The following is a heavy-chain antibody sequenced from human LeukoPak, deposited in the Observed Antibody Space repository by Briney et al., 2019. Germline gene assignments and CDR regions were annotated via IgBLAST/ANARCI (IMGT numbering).Heavy chain of an antibody. V-gene: IGHV3-33*06. CDR3: AKDRGTEYYYVSSGYRFDY. J-gene: IGHJ4*02. CDR1: GFTFSSYG. Sequence: GGSLRLSCAASGFTFSSYGMHWVRQAPGKGLEWVAVIWYDGSNKYYADSVKGRFTISRDNSKNTLYLQMNSLRAEDTAVYYCAKDRGTEYYYVSSGYRFDYWGQGTLVTVSS. CDR2: IWYDGSNK. D-gene: IGHD3-22*01.